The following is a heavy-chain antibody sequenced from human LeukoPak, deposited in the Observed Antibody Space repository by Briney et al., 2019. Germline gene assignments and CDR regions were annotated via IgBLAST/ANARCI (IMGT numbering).Heavy chain of an antibody. J-gene: IGHJ4*02. D-gene: IGHD3-22*01. CDR2: INPNSGGT. CDR1: GYTFTGYY. Sequence: ASVKVSCKASGYTFTGYYMHWVRQAPGRGLEWMGWINPNSGGTNYAQKFQGRVTMTRDTSISTAYMELSRLRSDDTAVYYCARGGRPRTYYYDSSGYPNYWGQGTLVTVSS. V-gene: IGHV1-2*02. CDR3: ARGGRPRTYYYDSSGYPNY.